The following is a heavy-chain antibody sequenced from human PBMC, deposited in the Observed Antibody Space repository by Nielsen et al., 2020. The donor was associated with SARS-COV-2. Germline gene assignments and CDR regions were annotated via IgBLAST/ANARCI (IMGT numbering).Heavy chain of an antibody. CDR2: IYYSGST. D-gene: IGHD1-14*01. J-gene: IGHJ5*02. V-gene: IGHV4-39*07. Sequence: SETLSLTCIVSGGSISTGSHYWGWIRQPPGKGLEWIGSIYYSGSTYYNPSLKSRVTISVDTSKNQFSLKLSSVTAADTAVYYCAREPGLPNWFDPWGQGTLVTVSS. CDR1: GGSISTGSHY. CDR3: AREPGLPNWFDP.